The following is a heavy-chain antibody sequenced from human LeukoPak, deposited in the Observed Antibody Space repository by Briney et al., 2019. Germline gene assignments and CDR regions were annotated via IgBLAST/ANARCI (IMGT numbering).Heavy chain of an antibody. J-gene: IGHJ5*02. V-gene: IGHV4-30-4*01. Sequence: SETLSLTCTVSGGSISSGDYYWSWIRQPPGKGLEWIGYIYYSGSTYYNPSLKSRVTISVDTSKNQFSLKLSSVTAADTAVHYCARDAYDSSGYWRWWFDPWGQGTLVTVSS. CDR3: ARDAYDSSGYWRWWFDP. CDR1: GGSISSGDYY. CDR2: IYYSGST. D-gene: IGHD3-22*01.